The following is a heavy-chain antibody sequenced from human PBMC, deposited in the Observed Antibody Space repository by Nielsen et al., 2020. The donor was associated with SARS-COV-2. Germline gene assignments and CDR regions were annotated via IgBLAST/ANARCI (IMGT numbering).Heavy chain of an antibody. CDR2: ISSSGSTI. Sequence: GESLKISCAASGFTFSDYYMSWIRQAPGKGLEWVSYISSSGSTIYYADSVKGRFTISRDNAKNSLYLQMNSLRAEDTAVYYCARSPPPMIVVGPFDYWGQGTLVTVSS. D-gene: IGHD3-22*01. J-gene: IGHJ4*02. V-gene: IGHV3-11*01. CDR3: ARSPPPMIVVGPFDY. CDR1: GFTFSDYY.